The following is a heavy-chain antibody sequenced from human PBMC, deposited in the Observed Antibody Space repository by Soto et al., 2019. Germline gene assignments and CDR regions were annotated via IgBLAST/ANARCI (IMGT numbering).Heavy chain of an antibody. CDR2: IRTSGSTI. J-gene: IGHJ4*02. CDR3: ARDYYKYYDSSGYYRSPAY. D-gene: IGHD3-22*01. CDR1: GFTFSDYY. V-gene: IGHV3-11*01. Sequence: GGSLRLSCAASGFTFSDYYMSWIRQAPGKGLEWVSYIRTSGSTIYYADSVKGRFTISRDNAKNSLYLQMNSLRAEDTAVYYCARDYYKYYDSSGYYRSPAYWGQGTLVTVSS.